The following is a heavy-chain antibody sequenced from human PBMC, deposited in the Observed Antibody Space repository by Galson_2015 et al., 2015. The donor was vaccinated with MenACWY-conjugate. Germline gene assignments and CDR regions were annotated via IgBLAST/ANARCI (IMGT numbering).Heavy chain of an antibody. Sequence: SETLSLTCTVSGGSIRDYYWNWIRQPPGKGLEWIGYMYHSETPRYNPSLRSRVTISVDTSRNQFSLKLTSVTAADTAVYYCASGGTHPRRFLNWIDPWGQGSLVTVSS. D-gene: IGHD1-26*01. J-gene: IGHJ5*02. CDR2: MYHSETP. V-gene: IGHV4-59*01. CDR3: ASGGTHPRRFLNWIDP. CDR1: GGSIRDYY.